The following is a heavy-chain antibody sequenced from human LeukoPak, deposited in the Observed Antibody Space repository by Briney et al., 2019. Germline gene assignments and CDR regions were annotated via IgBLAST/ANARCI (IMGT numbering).Heavy chain of an antibody. V-gene: IGHV3-30*04. D-gene: IGHD4-17*01. CDR1: GFTFSNFA. J-gene: IGHJ3*02. CDR2: ISYDGSIK. CDR3: ARKDMTTVTPRWAFDI. Sequence: PGGSLRLSCAASGFTFSNFAMHWVRQAAGKGLEWVAVISYDGSIKYYADSVKGRFTISRDNSKNTLYLQMTSLRAEDTAVYYCARKDMTTVTPRWAFDIWGQGSMVTVSS.